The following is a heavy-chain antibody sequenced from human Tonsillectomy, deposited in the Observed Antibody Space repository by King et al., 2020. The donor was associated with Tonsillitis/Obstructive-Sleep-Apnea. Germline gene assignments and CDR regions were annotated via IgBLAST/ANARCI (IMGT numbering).Heavy chain of an antibody. D-gene: IGHD2-15*01. V-gene: IGHV1-2*02. CDR3: ARDQNATPLQFDY. Sequence: VQLVESGAEVKKPGASVKVSCKASGYTFTGYYMHWVRQAPGQGLEWMGWINPNSGGTNYAQKFQGRVTMTRDTSISTAYMELSRLRSDDTAVYYCARDQNATPLQFDYWGQGTLVTVSS. J-gene: IGHJ4*02. CDR1: GYTFTGYY. CDR2: INPNSGGT.